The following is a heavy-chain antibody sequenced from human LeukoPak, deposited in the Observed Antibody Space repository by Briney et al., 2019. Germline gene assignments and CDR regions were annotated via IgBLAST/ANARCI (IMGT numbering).Heavy chain of an antibody. J-gene: IGHJ4*02. Sequence: QPGGSLRLSCAASGFTFSSYWMSWVRQAPGKGLEWVANINQGGSEEYYVDSVKGRFTISRDNAKNSLYLQMNSLRAEDTAVYYCARGRYSSGWYGYFDHWGQRTLVTVSS. V-gene: IGHV3-7*04. CDR3: ARGRYSSGWYGYFDH. CDR1: GFTFSSYW. D-gene: IGHD6-19*01. CDR2: INQGGSEE.